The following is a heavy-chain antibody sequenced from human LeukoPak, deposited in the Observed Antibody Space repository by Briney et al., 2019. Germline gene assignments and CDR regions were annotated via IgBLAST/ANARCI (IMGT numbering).Heavy chain of an antibody. CDR3: ASGPERSYYYDSSGWNAFDI. CDR1: GFTVSNSG. J-gene: IGHJ3*02. CDR2: LSGATT. D-gene: IGHD3-22*01. V-gene: IGHV3-38-3*01. Sequence: GGSLRLSCAGSGFTVSNSGLYWVRQAPGKGLEWVSSLSGATTNCAGSTKGRFTISRDNSKNTLYLQMNSLRSEDTAVYYCASGPERSYYYDSSGWNAFDIWGQGTMVTVSS.